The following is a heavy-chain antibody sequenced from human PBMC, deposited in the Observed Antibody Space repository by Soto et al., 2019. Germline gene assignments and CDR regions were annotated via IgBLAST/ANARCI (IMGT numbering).Heavy chain of an antibody. J-gene: IGHJ1*01. CDR3: AKDREVSSGWYSYFQH. Sequence: VQLLESGGGLVQPGGSLRLSCAASGFTFTSHVMNWVRQAPGKGLEWVSSITSGGGSTYYAASVKGRFTISRDNSRNTLYLQMNSLRAEDTAVYYCAKDREVSSGWYSYFQHWGQGTLVTVSS. CDR1: GFTFTSHV. CDR2: ITSGGGST. D-gene: IGHD6-19*01. V-gene: IGHV3-23*01.